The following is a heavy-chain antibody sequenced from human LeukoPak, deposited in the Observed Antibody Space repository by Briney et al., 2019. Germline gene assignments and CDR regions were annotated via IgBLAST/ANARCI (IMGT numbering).Heavy chain of an antibody. V-gene: IGHV3-23*01. CDR1: GFTFSSSA. CDR2: ISGSGGST. Sequence: GGSLRLSCAASGFTFSSSAMSWVRQAPGKGLEWVSAISGSGGSTYYADSVEGRFTISRDNSKNTLYLQMNSLRAEDTAVYYCAKDYSRDYSSSSFHYWGQGTLVTVSS. J-gene: IGHJ4*02. CDR3: AKDYSRDYSSSSFHY. D-gene: IGHD6-6*01.